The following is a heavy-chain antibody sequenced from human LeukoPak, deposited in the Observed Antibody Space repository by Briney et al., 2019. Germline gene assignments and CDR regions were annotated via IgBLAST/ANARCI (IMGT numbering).Heavy chain of an antibody. V-gene: IGHV4-34*01. CDR3: ARDLEIWSGYYFDY. CDR2: INHSGST. J-gene: IGHJ4*02. D-gene: IGHD3-3*01. Sequence: SETLSLTCAVYGGSFSGYYWSWIRQPPGKGLEWIGEINHSGSTNYNPSLKSRVTISVDTSKNQFSLKLSSVTAADTAVYYCARDLEIWSGYYFDYWGQGTLVTVSS. CDR1: GGSFSGYY.